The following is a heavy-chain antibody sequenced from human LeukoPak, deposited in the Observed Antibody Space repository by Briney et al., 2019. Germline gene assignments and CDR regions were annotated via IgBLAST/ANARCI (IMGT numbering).Heavy chain of an antibody. CDR2: INQDGSGK. J-gene: IGHJ1*01. CDR3: AEGTTG. Sequence: QAVGSLRLSCATSGFTFSRHWMSWVRQAPGKGLEWVANINQDGSGKYYVDSVKGRFTISRDNAKNSLYLQMNSLRSEDTAIYYCAEGTTGWGQGTLVTVSS. V-gene: IGHV3-7*01. D-gene: IGHD1-1*01. CDR1: GFTFSRHW.